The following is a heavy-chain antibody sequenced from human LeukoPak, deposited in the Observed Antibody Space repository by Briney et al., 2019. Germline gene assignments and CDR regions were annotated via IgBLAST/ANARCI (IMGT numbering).Heavy chain of an antibody. CDR3: AREGGYGIIDF. D-gene: IGHD5-12*01. Sequence: SQTLSLTCAISGASVSSNTAAWNWFRQSPSRGLEWLGRTYYRSKWYDDYELSLKSRISINADTSKNQFSLQLSSVSPEGTAVYFCAREGGYGIIDFWGQGTLVTVSS. CDR2: TYYRSKWYD. CDR1: GASVSSNTAA. J-gene: IGHJ4*02. V-gene: IGHV6-1*01.